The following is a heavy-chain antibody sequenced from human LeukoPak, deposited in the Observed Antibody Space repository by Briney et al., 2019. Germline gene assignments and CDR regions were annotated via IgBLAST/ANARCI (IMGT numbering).Heavy chain of an antibody. D-gene: IGHD6-19*01. J-gene: IGHJ4*02. CDR1: GYTFTGYY. CDR2: INPNSGGT. V-gene: IGHV1-2*02. Sequence: GASVKVSCKASGYTFTGYYMHWVRQAPGQGLEWMGWINPNSGGTNYAQKFQGKVTMTRDTSISTAYMELSRLRSDDTAVYYCARDNDSHSSGPEGLDYWGQGTLVTVSS. CDR3: ARDNDSHSSGPEGLDY.